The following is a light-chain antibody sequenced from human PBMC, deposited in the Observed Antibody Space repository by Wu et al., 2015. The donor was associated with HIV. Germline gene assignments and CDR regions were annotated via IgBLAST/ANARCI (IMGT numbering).Light chain of an antibody. CDR3: QQYGRSPRT. CDR2: GAS. J-gene: IGKJ2*01. Sequence: EIVLTQSPGTLSLSPGERATLSCRASQSVSSFYLAWYQQKPGQPPRLLIYGASGRATGIPDRFSGSGSGTDFTLTISRLEPEDFAVYYCQQYGRSPRTFGQGTKLEIK. CDR1: QSVSSFY. V-gene: IGKV3-20*01.